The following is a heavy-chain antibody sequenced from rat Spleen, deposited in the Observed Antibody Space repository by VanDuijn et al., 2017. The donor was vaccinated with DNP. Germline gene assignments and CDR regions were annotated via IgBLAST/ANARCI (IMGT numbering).Heavy chain of an antibody. J-gene: IGHJ2*01. CDR1: GFTFSDYY. D-gene: IGHD4-3*01. CDR3: VRWNSGHFDY. CDR2: IGSPAYAP. V-gene: IGHV5-22*01. Sequence: EVQLVESGGGLVQPGRSLKLSCAASGFTFSDYYMAWVRQAPAKGLEWVAYIGSPAYAPYYADSVKGRFTISRDNAKSTLYLQRNSLRSEDMATYYCVRWNSGHFDYWGQGVMVTVSS.